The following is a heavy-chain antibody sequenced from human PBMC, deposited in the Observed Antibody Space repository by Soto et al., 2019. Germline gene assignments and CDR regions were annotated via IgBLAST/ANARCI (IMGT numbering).Heavy chain of an antibody. CDR2: ISAYNGNT. V-gene: IGHV1-18*01. D-gene: IGHD3-22*01. CDR1: GYTFTSSG. CDR3: ARPNYYDSSYGMDV. J-gene: IGHJ6*02. Sequence: ASVKVSCKASGYTFTSSGISWVRQAPGQGLEWMGWISAYNGNTNYAQKLQGRVTMTTDTSTSTAYMELRSLRSDDTAVYYCARPNYYDSSYGMDVWGQGTTVTVSS.